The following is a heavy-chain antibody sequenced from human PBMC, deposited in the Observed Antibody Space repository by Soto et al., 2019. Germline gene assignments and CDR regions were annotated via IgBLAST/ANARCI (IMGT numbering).Heavy chain of an antibody. D-gene: IGHD2-2*01. V-gene: IGHV1-2*04. CDR3: ARGGIVVVPAANRYYYYGMDV. CDR1: GYTFTGYY. J-gene: IGHJ6*02. Sequence: QVQLVQSGAEVKKPGASVKVSCKASGYTFTGYYMHWVRQAPGQGLERMGWINPNSGGTNYAQKFQGWVTMTRDTSISTAYMELSRLRSDDTAVYYCARGGIVVVPAANRYYYYGMDVWGQGTTVTVSS. CDR2: INPNSGGT.